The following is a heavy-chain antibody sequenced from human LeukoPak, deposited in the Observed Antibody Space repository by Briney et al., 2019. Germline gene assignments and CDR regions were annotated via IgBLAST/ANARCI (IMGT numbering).Heavy chain of an antibody. D-gene: IGHD3-22*01. V-gene: IGHV3-23*01. Sequence: GGSLRLSCAASGFTFANYAMSSVRQAPGKGLERVSGISGSGDNTYYADPVKGRFTISRDNSKNTLYVQVNSLGTEDTAAYYCAKGSYYDSSGSFYFDYWGQGTLVTVSS. CDR2: ISGSGDNT. CDR1: GFTFANYA. J-gene: IGHJ4*02. CDR3: AKGSYYDSSGSFYFDY.